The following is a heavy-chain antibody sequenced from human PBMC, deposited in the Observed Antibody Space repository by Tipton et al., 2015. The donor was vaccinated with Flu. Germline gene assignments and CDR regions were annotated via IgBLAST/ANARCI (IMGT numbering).Heavy chain of an antibody. CDR1: GFTVSGNY. J-gene: IGHJ6*02. D-gene: IGHD3-3*01. CDR3: ARDRVTIFGVVISYYGMDV. V-gene: IGHV3-53*01. Sequence: SLRLSCAASGFTVSGNYMSWVRQAPGKGLEWVSVIYSGGSTYYADSVKGRFTISRDNSKNTLYLQMNSLRAEDTAVYYCARDRVTIFGVVISYYGMDVWGQGTTVTVSS. CDR2: IYSGGST.